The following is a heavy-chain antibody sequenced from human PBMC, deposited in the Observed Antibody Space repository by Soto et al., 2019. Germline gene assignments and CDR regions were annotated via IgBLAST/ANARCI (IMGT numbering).Heavy chain of an antibody. CDR2: IYYSGST. Sequence: PSETLSLTCTVSGGSISSSSYYWGWIRQPPGKGLEWIGSIYYSGSTYYNPSLKSRVTISVDTSKNQFSLKLSSVTAADTAVYYCAIPARGTGWFDPWGQGTLVTVSS. J-gene: IGHJ5*02. D-gene: IGHD2-8*02. V-gene: IGHV4-39*01. CDR1: GGSISSSSYY. CDR3: AIPARGTGWFDP.